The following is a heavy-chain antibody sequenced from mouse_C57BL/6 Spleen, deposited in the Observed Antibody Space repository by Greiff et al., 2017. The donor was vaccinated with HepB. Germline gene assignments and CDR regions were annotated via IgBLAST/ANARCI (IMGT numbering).Heavy chain of an antibody. Sequence: EVQLVESGGGLVKPGGSLKLSCAASGFTFSDYGMHWVRQAPEKGLEWVAYISSGSSTIYYADTVKGRFTISRDNAKNTLFLQMTSLRSEDTAMYYCARGWPLDYWGQGTTLTVSS. V-gene: IGHV5-17*01. CDR3: ARGWPLDY. CDR1: GFTFSDYG. D-gene: IGHD3-3*01. J-gene: IGHJ2*01. CDR2: ISSGSSTI.